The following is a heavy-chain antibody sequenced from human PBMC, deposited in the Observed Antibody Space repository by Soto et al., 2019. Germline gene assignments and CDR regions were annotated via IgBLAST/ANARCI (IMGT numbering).Heavy chain of an antibody. J-gene: IGHJ4*02. CDR1: GYTFTGYY. D-gene: IGHD1-26*01. CDR2: INPNSGGT. V-gene: IGHV1-2*04. CDR3: ARDGGVGATGFDY. Sequence: ASVKVSCKASGYTFTGYYMHWVRQAPGQGLEWMGWINPNSGGTNYAQKLQGWVTMTRDTSISTAYMELSRLRSDDTAVYYCARDGGVGATGFDYWGQGTLVTVSS.